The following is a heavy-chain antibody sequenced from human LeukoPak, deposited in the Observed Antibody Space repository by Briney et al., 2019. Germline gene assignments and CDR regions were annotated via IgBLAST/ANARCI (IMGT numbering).Heavy chain of an antibody. CDR3: ARGHRGYSYGPPVIY. J-gene: IGHJ4*02. CDR2: IWYDGSNK. CDR1: GFTPSSYG. Sequence: GGSLRLSCAASGFTPSSYGMHWVRQAPGTGLEWVAVIWYDGSNKYYADSVKSRFTISRDNSKNTLYLQMNSLRAEDTAVYYCARGHRGYSYGPPVIYWGQGTLVTVSS. V-gene: IGHV3-33*01. D-gene: IGHD5-18*01.